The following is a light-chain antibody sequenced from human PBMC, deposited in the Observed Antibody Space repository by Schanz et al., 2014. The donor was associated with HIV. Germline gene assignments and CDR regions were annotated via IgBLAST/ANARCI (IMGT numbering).Light chain of an antibody. CDR2: DTS. CDR3: LQYNDDVYT. Sequence: VMTQSPATLSVSPGERATLSCRASQSVSSNLAWYQQKPGQAPTLLIYDTSARATGLSARFSGSGSGTEFTLTISSLQPGDFATYYCLQYNDDVYTFGQGTKLEIK. J-gene: IGKJ2*01. CDR1: QSVSSN. V-gene: IGKV3-15*01.